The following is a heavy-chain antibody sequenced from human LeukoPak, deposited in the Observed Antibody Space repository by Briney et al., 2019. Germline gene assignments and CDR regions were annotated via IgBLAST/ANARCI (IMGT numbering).Heavy chain of an antibody. CDR2: ISGSGGST. J-gene: IGHJ6*02. Sequence: RGSLRLSCAASGFTFSSYAMSWVRQAPGKGLEWVSAISGSGGSTYYADSVKGWFTISRDNSKNTLYLQMNSLRAEDTAVYYCAKDTLAAAGTGYYYYYYGMDVWGQGTTVTVSS. CDR1: GFTFSSYA. CDR3: AKDTLAAAGTGYYYYYYGMDV. V-gene: IGHV3-23*01. D-gene: IGHD6-13*01.